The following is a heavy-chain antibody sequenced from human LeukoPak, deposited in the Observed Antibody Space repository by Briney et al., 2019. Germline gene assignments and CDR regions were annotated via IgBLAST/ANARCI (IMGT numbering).Heavy chain of an antibody. Sequence: ASVKVSCKVSGYTLTELSMHWVRQAPGKGLEGMGGSDPEDGETIYAQKFQGRVTMTEDTSTDTAYMELSSLRSEDTAVYYCATHVLLWSNYFDYWGQGTLVTVSS. J-gene: IGHJ4*02. CDR2: SDPEDGET. D-gene: IGHD3-10*01. CDR1: GYTLTELS. CDR3: ATHVLLWSNYFDY. V-gene: IGHV1-24*01.